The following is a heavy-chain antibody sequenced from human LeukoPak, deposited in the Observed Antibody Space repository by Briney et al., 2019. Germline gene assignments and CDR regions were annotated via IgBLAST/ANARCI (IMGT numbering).Heavy chain of an antibody. D-gene: IGHD6-19*01. Sequence: GGSLRLSCAASGFTFSSYEMNWVRQAPGKGLEWVSYISSSDSTIYYADSVKGRFTISRDNAKNSLYLQMNSLRAEDTAVYYCARRSRWCYSSGWTFDYWGQGTLVTVSS. CDR2: ISSSDSTI. CDR3: ARRSRWCYSSGWTFDY. V-gene: IGHV3-48*03. J-gene: IGHJ4*02. CDR1: GFTFSSYE.